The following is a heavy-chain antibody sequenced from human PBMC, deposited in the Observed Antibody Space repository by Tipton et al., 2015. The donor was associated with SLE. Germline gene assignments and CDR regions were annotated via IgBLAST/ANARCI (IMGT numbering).Heavy chain of an antibody. D-gene: IGHD2-2*01. Sequence: QLVQSGAEVKKPGSSVKVSCKASGGTFNSYAISWVRQAPGQGLEWMGGIIPIFGTANYAQKFQGRVTITADESTSTAYMELSSLRSEDTAVYYCAREGLGYCSSTSCPPDYWGQGTLVTVSS. CDR2: IIPIFGTA. CDR1: GGTFNSYA. CDR3: AREGLGYCSSTSCPPDY. J-gene: IGHJ4*02. V-gene: IGHV1-69*01.